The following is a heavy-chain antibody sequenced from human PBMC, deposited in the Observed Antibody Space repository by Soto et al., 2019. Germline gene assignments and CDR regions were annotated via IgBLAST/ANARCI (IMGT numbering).Heavy chain of an antibody. Sequence: PGGSLRLSCAASGFTFSSYDMHWVRQATGKGLEWVSAIGTAGDTYYPGSVKGRFTISRENAKNSLYLQMNSLRAGDTAVYYCAKDPGWYRKFDYWGQGTLVTVSS. CDR1: GFTFSSYD. CDR2: IGTAGDT. V-gene: IGHV3-13*01. CDR3: AKDPGWYRKFDY. D-gene: IGHD6-19*01. J-gene: IGHJ4*02.